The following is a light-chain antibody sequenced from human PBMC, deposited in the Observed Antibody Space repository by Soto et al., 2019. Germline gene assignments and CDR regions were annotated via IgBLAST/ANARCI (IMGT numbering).Light chain of an antibody. Sequence: QSALAQPASVSGSPGQSITISCTGTSSDVGGYNYVSWYQQHPGKAPKLIISDVSNRPSGVSNRFSGSKSGNTASLTISGLQAEDEADYYCSSYTSSSPRVFGGGTKLTVL. CDR3: SSYTSSSPRV. J-gene: IGLJ3*02. V-gene: IGLV2-14*03. CDR1: SSDVGGYNY. CDR2: DVS.